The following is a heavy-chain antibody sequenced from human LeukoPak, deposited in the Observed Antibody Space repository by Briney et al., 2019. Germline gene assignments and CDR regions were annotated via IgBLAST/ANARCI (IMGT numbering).Heavy chain of an antibody. D-gene: IGHD2-15*01. CDR1: GFTFSSYW. J-gene: IGHJ4*02. CDR3: ARETSGSFPY. V-gene: IGHV3-74*01. CDR2: INSDGSSP. Sequence: GGSLRLSCTASGFTFSSYWMQWVRQAPGKGLVWVSRINSDGSSPSYADSVKGRFTISRDNSKNTLYMQMNNPSAEDTAVYYCARETSGSFPYWGQGTLVTVSS.